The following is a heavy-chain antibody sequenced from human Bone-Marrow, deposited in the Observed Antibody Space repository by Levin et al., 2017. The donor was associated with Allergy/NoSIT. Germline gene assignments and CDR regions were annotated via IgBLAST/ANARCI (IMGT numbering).Heavy chain of an antibody. Sequence: PGESLKISCAASGFTFSSFGMHWVRQAPGKGLEWVAVISYDGSNKYYGGSVKGRFIISRDNSQNTLYLQMNSLRADDTAVYFCAKSEASGTYTQVQYWGQGTLVTVSS. J-gene: IGHJ1*01. D-gene: IGHD1-26*01. CDR1: GFTFSSFG. CDR3: AKSEASGTYTQVQY. CDR2: ISYDGSNK. V-gene: IGHV3-30*18.